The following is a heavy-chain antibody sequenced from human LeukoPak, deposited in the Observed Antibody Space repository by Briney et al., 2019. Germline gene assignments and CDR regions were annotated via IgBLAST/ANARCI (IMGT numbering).Heavy chain of an antibody. D-gene: IGHD3-3*01. CDR2: INPNSGGT. J-gene: IGHJ4*02. CDR1: GYTFTGYY. V-gene: IGHV1-2*02. Sequence: GASVKVSCKASGYTFTGYYMHWVRQAPGQGLEWMGWINPNSGGTNYAQKFQGRVTMTRDTSISTAYMELSRLRSDDTAVYYCARDNANPQWYYDFWSGYYSLFDYWGQGTLVTVSS. CDR3: ARDNANPQWYYDFWSGYYSLFDY.